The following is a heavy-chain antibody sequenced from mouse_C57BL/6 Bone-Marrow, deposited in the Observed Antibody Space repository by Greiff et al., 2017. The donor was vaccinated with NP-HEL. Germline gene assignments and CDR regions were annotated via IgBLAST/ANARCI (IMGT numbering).Heavy chain of an antibody. D-gene: IGHD3-1*01. J-gene: IGHJ1*03. CDR3: ARDGRGFWYFDV. V-gene: IGHV5-16*01. CDR2: INYDGSST. Sequence: DVKLVESEGGLVQPGSSMKLSCTASGFTFSDYYMAWVRQVPEKGLEWVANINYDGSSTYYLDSLKSRFIISRDNAKNILYLQMSSLKSEDTATYYCARDGRGFWYFDVWGTGTTVTVSS. CDR1: GFTFSDYY.